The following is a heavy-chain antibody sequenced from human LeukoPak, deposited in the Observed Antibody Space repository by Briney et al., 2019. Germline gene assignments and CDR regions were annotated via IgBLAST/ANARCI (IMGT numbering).Heavy chain of an antibody. V-gene: IGHV3-30*18. J-gene: IGHJ4*02. D-gene: IGHD2-21*02. CDR1: GFTFSSYG. Sequence: GGSLRLSCAASGFTFSSYGMHWVRQAPGKGLEWVAVISYDGSNKYYADSVKGRFTISRDNSKNTLYLQMNSLRAEDTAVYYCAKDWAPYCGGDCYFNYWGQGTLVTVSS. CDR2: ISYDGSNK. CDR3: AKDWAPYCGGDCYFNY.